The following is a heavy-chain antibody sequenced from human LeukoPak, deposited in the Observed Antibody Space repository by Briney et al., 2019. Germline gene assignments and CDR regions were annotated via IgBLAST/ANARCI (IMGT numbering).Heavy chain of an antibody. V-gene: IGHV3-7*01. J-gene: IGHJ4*02. CDR1: GFTFSSYW. D-gene: IGHD5-18*01. CDR2: IKQDGSEK. Sequence: PGGSLRLSCAASGFTFSSYWMSWVRQAPGKGLEWVANIKQDGSEKYYVDSVKGRFTISRDNAKNSLYPQMNSLRAEDTAVYYCARCGYSYGYGFDYWGQGTLVTVSS. CDR3: ARCGYSYGYGFDY.